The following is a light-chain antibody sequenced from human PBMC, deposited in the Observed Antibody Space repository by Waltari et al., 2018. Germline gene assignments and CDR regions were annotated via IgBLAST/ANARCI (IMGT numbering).Light chain of an antibody. CDR1: QGVRSSE. CDR2: GAS. Sequence: EIVLTQSPGTLSLSPGERATLSCRASQGVRSSELAWYQQKPGQAPRLLIFGASNRATGIPDRLSGSGSGTDFTLTISRLEPEDFAVYYCLQYGSSPWTFGQGTKVEIK. J-gene: IGKJ1*01. V-gene: IGKV3-20*01. CDR3: LQYGSSPWT.